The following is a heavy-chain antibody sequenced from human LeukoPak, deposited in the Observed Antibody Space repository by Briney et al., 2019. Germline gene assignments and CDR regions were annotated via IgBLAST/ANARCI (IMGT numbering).Heavy chain of an antibody. V-gene: IGHV1-24*01. CDR2: FDPEDGET. CDR3: ATPLVVGATARWYYLDY. CDR1: GYTLTELS. J-gene: IGHJ4*02. Sequence: ASVKVSCKVSGYTLTELSMHWVRQAPGKGLEWMGGFDPEDGETIYAQKFQGRVTMTEDTSTDTAYMELSSLRSEDTAVYYCATPLVVGATARWYYLDYWGQGTLVTVSS. D-gene: IGHD1-26*01.